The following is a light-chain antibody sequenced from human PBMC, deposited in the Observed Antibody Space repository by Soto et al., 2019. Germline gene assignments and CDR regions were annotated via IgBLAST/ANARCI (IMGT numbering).Light chain of an antibody. J-gene: IGKJ2*01. CDR3: QKYGNYSPYT. V-gene: IGKV1-5*03. Sequence: DIQMTQSPSTLSASVGDRVTITCRASQSIGNWLAWYQHKPGKAPKLLIYKSSNLESGAPSRFSGSGSVTEFTLTIHGLQPDDFSTYSCQKYGNYSPYTFVQGTKLEIK. CDR2: KSS. CDR1: QSIGNW.